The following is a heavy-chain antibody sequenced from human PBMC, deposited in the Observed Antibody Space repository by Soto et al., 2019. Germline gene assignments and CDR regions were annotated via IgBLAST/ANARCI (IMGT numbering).Heavy chain of an antibody. Sequence: EVQLVESGGGLVQPGGSLRLSCAVSGFSFGSYWMSWVRQAPGKGLEWLASIKDDGSERYYLDSVKGRFTISRDNAKDSLSLHMNSLRGEDTAFYYCARDVGPVTIFGEALSGYFDFWGQGTLVNVSS. D-gene: IGHD3-3*01. CDR2: IKDDGSER. CDR3: ARDVGPVTIFGEALSGYFDF. J-gene: IGHJ4*02. V-gene: IGHV3-7*03. CDR1: GFSFGSYW.